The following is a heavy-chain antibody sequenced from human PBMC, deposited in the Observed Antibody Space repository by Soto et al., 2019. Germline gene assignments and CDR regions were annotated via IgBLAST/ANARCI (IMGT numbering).Heavy chain of an antibody. J-gene: IGHJ5*02. V-gene: IGHV4-34*09. CDR3: ARGAPGNWFDP. CDR1: GGSFSGYY. Sequence: PSETLSLTCAVYGGSFSGYYWSWIRQPPGKGLEWIGEINHSGSTYYNPSLKSRVTISVDTSKNQFSLKLSSVTAADTAVYYCARGAPGNWFDPWGQGTLVTVSS. CDR2: INHSGST. D-gene: IGHD3-10*01.